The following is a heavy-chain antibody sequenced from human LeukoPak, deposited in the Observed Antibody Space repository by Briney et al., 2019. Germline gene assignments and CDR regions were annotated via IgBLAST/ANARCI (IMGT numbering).Heavy chain of an antibody. V-gene: IGHV3-21*01. CDR1: GFTFSSYS. CDR3: ARDSGSYHQELSFDY. Sequence: GGSLRLSCAASGFTFSSYSMNWVRQAPGKGLEWVSSISSSSSYIYYADSVKGRFTISRDNAKNSLYLQMNSLRAEDTAVYYCARDSGSYHQELSFDYWGQGTLVTVSS. J-gene: IGHJ4*02. CDR2: ISSSSSYI. D-gene: IGHD1-26*01.